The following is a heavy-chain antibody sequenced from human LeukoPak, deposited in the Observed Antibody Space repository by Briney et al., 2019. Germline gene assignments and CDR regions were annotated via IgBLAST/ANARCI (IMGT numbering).Heavy chain of an antibody. CDR2: IYYSGST. CDR1: GGSISSYY. D-gene: IGHD3-3*01. J-gene: IGHJ5*02. CDR3: ARDGFWSGYYLGWFDP. Sequence: SETLSLTCTVSGGSISSYYWSWIRQPPGKGLEWIGYIYYSGSTDYNPSLKSRVTISVDTSKNQFSLKLSSVTAADTAVYYCARDGFWSGYYLGWFDPWGQGTLVTVSS. V-gene: IGHV4-59*01.